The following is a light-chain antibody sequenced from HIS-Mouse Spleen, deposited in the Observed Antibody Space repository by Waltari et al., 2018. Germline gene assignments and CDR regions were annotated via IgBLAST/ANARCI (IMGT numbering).Light chain of an antibody. CDR1: SSDVGSYNL. Sequence: QSALTQPASVSGSPGQSITISRTGTSSDVGSYNLASWYQQHPGKAPKLMIYEVSKRPSGVSNRFSGSKSGNTASLTISGLQAEDEADYYCCSYAGSSTWVFGGGTKLTVL. CDR2: EVS. J-gene: IGLJ3*02. V-gene: IGLV2-23*02. CDR3: CSYAGSSTWV.